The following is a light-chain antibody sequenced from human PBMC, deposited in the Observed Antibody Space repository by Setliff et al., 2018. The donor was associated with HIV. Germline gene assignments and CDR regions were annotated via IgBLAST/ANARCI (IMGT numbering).Light chain of an antibody. Sequence: QSALTQPASVSGSPGRSITLSCTGTSSDVGSYNFVSWYQQHPGRASKLMIYDVTKRPSGVSDRFSGSKSGNTASLTISGLQTEDEADYYCCSYTSSLTYVFGTGTKGTVL. J-gene: IGLJ1*01. CDR2: DVT. V-gene: IGLV2-14*03. CDR3: CSYTSSLTYV. CDR1: SSDVGSYNF.